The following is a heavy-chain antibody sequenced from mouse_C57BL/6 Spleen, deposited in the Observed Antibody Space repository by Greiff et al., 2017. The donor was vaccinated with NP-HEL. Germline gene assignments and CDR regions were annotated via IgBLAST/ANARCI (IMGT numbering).Heavy chain of an antibody. CDR1: GFNIKDDY. V-gene: IGHV14-4*01. D-gene: IGHD1-1*01. CDR2: IDPENGDT. J-gene: IGHJ2*01. Sequence: EVQLQQSGAELVRPGASVKLSCTASGFNIKDDYMHWVKQRPEQGLEWIGWIDPENGDTEYASKFQGKATITADTSSNTAYLQLSSLTSEDTAVYYCTRGTVVGDYWGQGTTLTVSS. CDR3: TRGTVVGDY.